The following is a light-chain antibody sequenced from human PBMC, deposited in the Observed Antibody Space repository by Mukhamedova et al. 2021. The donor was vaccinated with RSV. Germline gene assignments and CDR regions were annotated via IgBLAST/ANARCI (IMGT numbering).Light chain of an antibody. CDR1: NIGSNT. J-gene: IGLJ3*02. V-gene: IGLV1-44*01. CDR2: SNH. Sequence: NIGSNTVKWYQQLPETAPKILIYSNHQGPSGVPDRFSGSKSGTSASLAISNLQSEDEADYYCSSWDDSLNVVMFGGGTKLTVL. CDR3: SSWDDSLNVVM.